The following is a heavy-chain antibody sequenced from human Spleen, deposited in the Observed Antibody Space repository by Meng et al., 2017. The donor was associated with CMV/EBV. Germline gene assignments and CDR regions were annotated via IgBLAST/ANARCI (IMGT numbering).Heavy chain of an antibody. CDR3: ARSLQFPSHLNWFDP. CDR1: GGSISRSSYC. D-gene: IGHD4-11*01. CDR2: IYYSGSP. J-gene: IGHJ5*02. V-gene: IGHV4-39*01. Sequence: GGSISRSSYCWGWIRQPPGKGLEWIGSIYYSGSPYYNPSLKSRVTISVDTSKNQFSLKLSSVTAADTAVYYCARSLQFPSHLNWFDPWGQGTLVTVSS.